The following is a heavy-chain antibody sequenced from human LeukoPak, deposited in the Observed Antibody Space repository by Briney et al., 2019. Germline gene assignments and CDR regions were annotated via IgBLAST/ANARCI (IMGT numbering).Heavy chain of an antibody. CDR1: GGTFSSYA. V-gene: IGHV1-69*13. J-gene: IGHJ3*02. D-gene: IGHD2-15*01. Sequence: GASVNVSCKASGGTFSSYAISWVRQPPGQGLEWMGGIIPIFGTANYAQKFQGRVTITADESTSTAYMELSSLRSEDTAVYYCASVVVAATRDAFDIWGQGTMVTVSS. CDR2: IIPIFGTA. CDR3: ASVVVAATRDAFDI.